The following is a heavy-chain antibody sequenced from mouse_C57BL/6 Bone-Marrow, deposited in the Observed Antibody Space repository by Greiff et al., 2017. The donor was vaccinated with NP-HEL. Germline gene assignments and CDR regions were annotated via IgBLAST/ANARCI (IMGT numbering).Heavy chain of an antibody. J-gene: IGHJ2*01. Sequence: VKLMESGGDLVKPGGSLKLSCAASGFTFSSYGMSWVRQTPDKRLEWVATISSGGSYTYYPDSVKGRFTISRDNAKNTLYLQMSSLKSEDTAMYYCAREHDGYYGYFDYWGQGTTLTVSS. CDR1: GFTFSSYG. CDR2: ISSGGSYT. D-gene: IGHD2-3*01. CDR3: AREHDGYYGYFDY. V-gene: IGHV5-6*02.